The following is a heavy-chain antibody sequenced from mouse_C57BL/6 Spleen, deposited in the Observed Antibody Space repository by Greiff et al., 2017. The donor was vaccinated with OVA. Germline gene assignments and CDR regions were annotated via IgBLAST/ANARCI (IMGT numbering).Heavy chain of an antibody. Sequence: EVHLVESGGGLVQPGGSLKLSCAASGFTFSDCYMYWVRQTPEKRLEWVAYISNGGGSTYYPDTVKGRFTISRDNAKNTLYLQMSRLKSEDTAMYYCARGGYDYDGWFAYWGQGTLVTVSA. J-gene: IGHJ3*01. V-gene: IGHV5-12*01. CDR2: ISNGGGST. CDR3: ARGGYDYDGWFAY. CDR1: GFTFSDCY. D-gene: IGHD2-4*01.